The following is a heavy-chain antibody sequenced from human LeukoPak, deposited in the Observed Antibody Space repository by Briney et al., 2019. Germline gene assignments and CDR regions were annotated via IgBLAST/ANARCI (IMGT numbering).Heavy chain of an antibody. D-gene: IGHD5-24*01. J-gene: IGHJ4*02. CDR2: IYHSGST. V-gene: IGHV4-59*08. Sequence: SETLSLTCTVSGGSISSYYWSWIRQPPGKGLEWIGTIYHSGSTSYNPSLKSRVTISVDTSKNQFFLKLSSVTAADTAVYYCARSGDAYTPNYWGQGTLVTVSS. CDR3: ARSGDAYTPNY. CDR1: GGSISSYY.